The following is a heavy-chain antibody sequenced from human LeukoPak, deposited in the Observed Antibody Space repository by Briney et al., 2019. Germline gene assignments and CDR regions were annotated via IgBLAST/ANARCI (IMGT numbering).Heavy chain of an antibody. CDR1: GFVFSRDN. CDR2: ISEAI. CDR3: VREVGRPKTFYFDS. Sequence: GGSLRLSCVASGFVFSRDNMNWVRRAPGKGLEWVAHISEAIYYADSVQGRFTISRDNAKNSLYLQMSNLRPEDTAMYYCVREVGRPKTFYFDSWGRGTPVTVSS. D-gene: IGHD3-16*01. V-gene: IGHV3-48*04. J-gene: IGHJ4*02.